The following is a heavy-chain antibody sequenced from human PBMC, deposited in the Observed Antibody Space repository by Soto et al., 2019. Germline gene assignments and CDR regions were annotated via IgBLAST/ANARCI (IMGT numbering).Heavy chain of an antibody. CDR2: IIPLFATP. CDR1: GGTFSTHA. V-gene: IGHV1-69*06. J-gene: IGHJ4*01. D-gene: IGHD2-8*01. Sequence: QVQLVQSGAEVKKTGSWVRVSCKASGGTFSTHAINWVRQAPGHGLEWMGGIIPLFATPNYAQKYQGTVTITADKSTNTAYMALRSLGSEDTALYFCARGWDTVEHTNPFAYWGDGTLVT. CDR3: ARGWDTVEHTNPFAY.